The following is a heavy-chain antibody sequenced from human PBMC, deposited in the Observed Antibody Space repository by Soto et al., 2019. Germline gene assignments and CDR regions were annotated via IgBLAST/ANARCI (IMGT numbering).Heavy chain of an antibody. CDR3: ARRATVTKMPGWFDP. Sequence: QVQLVQSGAEVKKPGSSVKVSCKASGGTFSSYAISWMRQAPGQGLEWMGGIIPIFGTANYAQKFQGRVTITADESTSRAYMELSSLRSEDTAVYYCARRATVTKMPGWFDPWGEGTLVTVSS. D-gene: IGHD4-17*01. V-gene: IGHV1-69*12. CDR2: IIPIFGTA. CDR1: GGTFSSYA. J-gene: IGHJ5*02.